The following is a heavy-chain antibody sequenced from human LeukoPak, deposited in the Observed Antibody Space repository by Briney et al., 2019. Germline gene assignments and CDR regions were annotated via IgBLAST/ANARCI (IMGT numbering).Heavy chain of an antibody. CDR2: INSDGSST. CDR3: VRASTPPIGRHYYYYGMDV. V-gene: IGHV3-74*01. CDR1: GFTFSSYW. J-gene: IGHJ6*04. Sequence: GGSLRLSCAASGFTFSSYWMHWVRQAPGKGLVWVSRINSDGSSTSYADSVKGRFTISRDNAKNTLYLQMNSLRAEDTAVYYCVRASTPPIGRHYYYYGMDVWGKGTTVTVSS. D-gene: IGHD4-11*01.